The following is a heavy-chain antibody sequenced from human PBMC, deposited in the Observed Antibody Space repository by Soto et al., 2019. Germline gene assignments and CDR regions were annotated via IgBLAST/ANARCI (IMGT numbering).Heavy chain of an antibody. D-gene: IGHD6-19*01. V-gene: IGHV6-1*01. CDR3: ARDEVGASSFYEGEWLVPRCIQT. J-gene: IGHJ5*02. CDR2: TYYRSKWYN. CDR1: GDSVSSNSAA. Sequence: SQTLSLTCAISGDSVSSNSAAWNWIRQSPSRGLEWLGGTYYRSKWYNDYAVSVKSRITINPDTSKNQFSLQLNSVTPEDTAVYYCARDEVGASSFYEGEWLVPRCIQTWGQGTLVTVS.